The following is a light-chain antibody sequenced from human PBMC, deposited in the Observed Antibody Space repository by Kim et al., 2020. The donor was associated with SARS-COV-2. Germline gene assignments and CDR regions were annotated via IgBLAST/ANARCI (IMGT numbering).Light chain of an antibody. CDR3: GTWDSSLSAYV. CDR2: DNN. Sequence: GVKVTISGSGNSSNIGNNYVSWYQQLPGTAPKLLVYDNNKRPSGIPDRFSGSKSGTSATLGITGLQTGDEADYYCGTWDSSLSAYVFGTGTKVTVL. V-gene: IGLV1-51*01. CDR1: SSNIGNNY. J-gene: IGLJ1*01.